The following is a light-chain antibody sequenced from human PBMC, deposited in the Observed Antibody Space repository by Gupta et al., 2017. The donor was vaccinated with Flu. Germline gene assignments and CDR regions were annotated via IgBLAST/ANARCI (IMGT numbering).Light chain of an antibody. J-gene: IGLJ3*02. V-gene: IGLV1-44*01. CDR1: SSNIGSNT. CDR3: AAWDDSLNGWV. Sequence: QSVLTQPPSASRTPGQRVTISCSGSSSNIGSNTVNWYQQLPGTAPKLLIYSNNQRPSGVPDRFSGSKSGTSASLAISGLQAEDEADYYCAAWDDSLNGWVFGGRTKLTVL. CDR2: SNN.